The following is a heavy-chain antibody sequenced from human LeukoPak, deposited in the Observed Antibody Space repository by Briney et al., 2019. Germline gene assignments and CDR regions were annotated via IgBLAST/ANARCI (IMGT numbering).Heavy chain of an antibody. Sequence: PGGSLRLSCAASGFTFSDYNMRWIRQAPGKGLEWVSSISRSGSTKYYADSVKGRFTISRDNSKNTVFLQMNSLRAEDTAVYYCATFSYAGNAGGSAGSWGQGTLVTVSS. CDR3: ATFSYAGNAGGSAGS. D-gene: IGHD4-23*01. V-gene: IGHV3-11*01. J-gene: IGHJ5*02. CDR2: ISRSGSTK. CDR1: GFTFSDYN.